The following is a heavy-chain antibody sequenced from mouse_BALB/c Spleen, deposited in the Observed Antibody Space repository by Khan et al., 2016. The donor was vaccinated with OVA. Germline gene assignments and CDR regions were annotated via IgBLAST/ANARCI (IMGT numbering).Heavy chain of an antibody. D-gene: IGHD2-1*01. CDR2: ISYGGGDT. J-gene: IGHJ4*01. V-gene: IGHV5-12-2*01. CDR3: ARPSTVEYDYVMDY. Sequence: EVELVQSGGGLVQPGGSLKLSCAASGFTFSSYTMSWVRQTPEKRLEWVAFISYGGGDTYYSDPLKGRFTISRDNANNTLFLQMRSLKSDDTAMYYCARPSTVEYDYVMDYWGQGTSVTVSS. CDR1: GFTFSSYT.